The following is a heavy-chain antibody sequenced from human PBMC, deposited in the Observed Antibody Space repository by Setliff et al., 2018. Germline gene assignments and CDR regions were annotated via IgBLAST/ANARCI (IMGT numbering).Heavy chain of an antibody. D-gene: IGHD2-2*01. Sequence: PGGSLRLSCAASGFTSSMYGMHWVRQAPGKGLEWVAVIWYDGSNKYYADSVKGRFTISRDNSKNTLYLQMNSLRAEDTAVYYCASYCSSTSCPFDYWGQGTLVTVSS. CDR2: IWYDGSNK. CDR3: ASYCSSTSCPFDY. J-gene: IGHJ4*02. CDR1: GFTSSMYG. V-gene: IGHV3-33*01.